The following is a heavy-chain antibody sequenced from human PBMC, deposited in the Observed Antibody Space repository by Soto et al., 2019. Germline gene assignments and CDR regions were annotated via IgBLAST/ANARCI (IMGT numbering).Heavy chain of an antibody. CDR1: GGSISSYY. V-gene: IGHV4-59*08. CDR3: ARQWGDYGCDY. Sequence: QVQLQESGPGLVKPSETLSLTCTVSGGSISSYYWSWIRQPPGKGLEWIGYIYYSGSTNYNPSLSSRVTLSVDTSKTTFSLRLSSVTAAGPAVYYCARQWGDYGCDYWGQGTLVTVSS. J-gene: IGHJ4*02. D-gene: IGHD4-17*01. CDR2: IYYSGST.